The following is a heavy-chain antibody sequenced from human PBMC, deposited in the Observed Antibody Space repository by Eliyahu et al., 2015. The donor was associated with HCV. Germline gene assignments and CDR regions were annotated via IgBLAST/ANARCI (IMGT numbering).Heavy chain of an antibody. V-gene: IGHV1-46*01. CDR3: ARGHSSGSFRFLGY. CDR1: GYTFSSYY. CDR2: NNPSGGYT. J-gene: IGHJ4*02. Sequence: QVQLVQSGAEVKRPGASVNLSCKASGYTFSSYYMHWVRQAPGQGLEWMGINNPSGGYTNYAQKFQGRVTMTRDTSTSTVDMELTGLTSEDTAIYYCARGHSSGSFRFLGYWGRGTLVTVSS. D-gene: IGHD3-22*01.